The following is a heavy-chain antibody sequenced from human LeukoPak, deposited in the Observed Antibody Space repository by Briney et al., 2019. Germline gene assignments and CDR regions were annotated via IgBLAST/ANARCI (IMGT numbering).Heavy chain of an antibody. J-gene: IGHJ6*02. Sequence: PGGSLRLSCAASGFTFSSYAMHWVRQAPGKGLEWVAVISYDGSNKYYADSVKGRFTISRDNSKNTLYLQMNSLRAEDTAVYYCAREDVSRSGSGSYYYYGMDVWGQGTTVTVSS. CDR3: AREDVSRSGSGSYYYYGMDV. CDR2: ISYDGSNK. V-gene: IGHV3-30-3*01. D-gene: IGHD1-26*01. CDR1: GFTFSSYA.